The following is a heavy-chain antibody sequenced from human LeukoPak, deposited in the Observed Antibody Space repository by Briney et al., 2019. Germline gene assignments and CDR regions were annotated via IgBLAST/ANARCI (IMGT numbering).Heavy chain of an antibody. CDR3: AGQGPAAIPGFDY. Sequence: SETLSLTCTVSGGSISSSSYYWGWIRQPPGKGLEWIGSIYYSGSTYYNPSLKSRVTISVDTSKNQFSLKLSSVTAADTAVYYCAGQGPAAIPGFDYWGQGTLVTVSS. CDR1: GGSISSSSYY. J-gene: IGHJ4*02. CDR2: IYYSGST. V-gene: IGHV4-39*01. D-gene: IGHD2-2*02.